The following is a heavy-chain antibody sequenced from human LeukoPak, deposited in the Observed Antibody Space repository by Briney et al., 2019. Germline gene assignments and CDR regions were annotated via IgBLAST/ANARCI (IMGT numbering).Heavy chain of an antibody. D-gene: IGHD3-22*01. CDR2: IDKGPNT. Sequence: GGSLRLSCAASGFTFNSYDMYWVRHVIGKGLEWVSAIDKGPNTYYSDSVKGRFTISRDNTKNSLYLQMNSLRAEDTAVYYCVRGDYSDSSGPGYWGQGTLVTVSS. V-gene: IGHV3-13*01. CDR1: GFTFNSYD. J-gene: IGHJ4*02. CDR3: VRGDYSDSSGPGY.